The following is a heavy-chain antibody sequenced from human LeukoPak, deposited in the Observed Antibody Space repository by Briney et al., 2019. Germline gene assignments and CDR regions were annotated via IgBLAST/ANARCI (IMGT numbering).Heavy chain of an antibody. V-gene: IGHV3-11*01. Sequence: GGSLRLSCAASGFTFSDYYMSWIRQAPGKGLEWVSYISSSGSTIYYADSVKGRFTISRDNAKNSLSLQMNSLRVKDTALYYCARGWGDTYSSSWYYFDYWGQGTLVTVSS. J-gene: IGHJ4*02. D-gene: IGHD6-13*01. CDR3: ARGWGDTYSSSWYYFDY. CDR2: ISSSGSTI. CDR1: GFTFSDYY.